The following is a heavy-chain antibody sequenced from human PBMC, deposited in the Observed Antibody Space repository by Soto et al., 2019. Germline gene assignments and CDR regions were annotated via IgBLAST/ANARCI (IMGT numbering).Heavy chain of an antibody. V-gene: IGHV3-33*01. D-gene: IGHD1-26*01. CDR3: ARVVEVRAPFDY. Sequence: QVQLVESGGGVVQPGRSLRLSCAASGFTFSSYGMHWVRQAPGKGLEWVAVIWYDGSNKYYADSVKGRFTISRDNSKNTLYLQMNSLRAEDTAVYYCARVVEVRAPFDYWGQGTLVTVSS. CDR2: IWYDGSNK. CDR1: GFTFSSYG. J-gene: IGHJ4*02.